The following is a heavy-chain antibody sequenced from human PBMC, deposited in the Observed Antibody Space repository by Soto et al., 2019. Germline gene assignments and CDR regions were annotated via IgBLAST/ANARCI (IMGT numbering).Heavy chain of an antibody. CDR3: ARVDPRGVAVVRDY. CDR1: GNTFASHG. D-gene: IGHD3-10*01. Sequence: QVQLVQSGPEVKKPGASVKVSCKASGNTFASHGFSWVRQAPGQGLEWMGWISGFNGQTNYALKFQGRVTLTTDTSTSTAYMELRRLGSVDTAVYFCARVDPRGVAVVRDYWGQGTLVTVSS. J-gene: IGHJ4*02. V-gene: IGHV1-18*01. CDR2: ISGFNGQT.